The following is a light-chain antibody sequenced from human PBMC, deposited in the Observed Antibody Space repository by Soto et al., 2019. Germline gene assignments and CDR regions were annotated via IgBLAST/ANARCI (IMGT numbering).Light chain of an antibody. J-gene: IGKJ2*02. CDR3: QQYGSSPECT. CDR1: QSVSSSY. V-gene: IGKV3-20*01. CDR2: GAS. Sequence: EIVLTQSPGTLSLSPGERATLSCRASQSVSSSYLAWYQQKPGQAPRLLIYGASSRATGIPDRFSGSGSGTDLTLTISRLEPEDFAVYYCQQYGSSPECTFGQGTKLEIK.